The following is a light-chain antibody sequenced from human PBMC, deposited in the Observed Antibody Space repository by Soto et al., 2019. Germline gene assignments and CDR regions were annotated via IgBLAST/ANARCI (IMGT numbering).Light chain of an antibody. CDR3: QQYYSYPT. CDR1: QGISSY. J-gene: IGKJ4*01. CDR2: AAS. V-gene: IGKV1-9*01. Sequence: DIQLTQSPSFLSASVGDRVTITCRASQGISSYLAWYQQKPGKAPKLLIYAASTLQSGVPSRFGGSGSGTDFPLTISCLQSEDFATYYCQQYYSYPTFGGGTKVDIK.